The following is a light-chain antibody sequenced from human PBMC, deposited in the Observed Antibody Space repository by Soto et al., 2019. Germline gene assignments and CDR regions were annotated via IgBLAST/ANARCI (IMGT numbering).Light chain of an antibody. CDR2: EVS. J-gene: IGLJ3*02. CDR3: SSFTSNNNWV. CDR1: SSDVGGANY. Sequence: QSALTQPASVSVSPGQSITISCTGTSSDVGGANYVSWYQQHPGKVPKLLIYEVSNRPSGLSDRFSGSKSGNTASLTISGLQAEDEADYYCSSFTSNNNWVFGGGTKLTVL. V-gene: IGLV2-14*01.